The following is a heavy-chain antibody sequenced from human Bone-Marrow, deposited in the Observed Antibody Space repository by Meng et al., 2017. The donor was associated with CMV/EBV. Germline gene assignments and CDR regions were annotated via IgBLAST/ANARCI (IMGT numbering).Heavy chain of an antibody. CDR1: GFTFSSYS. Sequence: GGSLRLSCAASGFTFSSYSMNWVRQAPGKGLEWVSSISSSSSYIYYADSVKGRFTISRDNAKNSLYLQMNSLRAEDTAVYYCASPITYYYDSSDLDYWGQGTLVTGSS. V-gene: IGHV3-21*01. CDR3: ASPITYYYDSSDLDY. D-gene: IGHD3-22*01. J-gene: IGHJ4*02. CDR2: ISSSSSYI.